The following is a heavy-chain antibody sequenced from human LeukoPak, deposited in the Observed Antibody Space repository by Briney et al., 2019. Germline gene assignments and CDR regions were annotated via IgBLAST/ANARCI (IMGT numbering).Heavy chain of an antibody. J-gene: IGHJ4*02. CDR3: AKDRESLELTN. CDR2: ISGSGGRT. Sequence: GGSLRPSCAASGFTFSSNGMSWVRQAPGKGLEWVSAISGSGGRTYYADSVKGRFTISRDNSKNTLYLQMNSLRAEDTAVYYCAKDRESLELTNWGQGTLVTVSS. CDR1: GFTFSSNG. V-gene: IGHV3-23*01. D-gene: IGHD1-7*01.